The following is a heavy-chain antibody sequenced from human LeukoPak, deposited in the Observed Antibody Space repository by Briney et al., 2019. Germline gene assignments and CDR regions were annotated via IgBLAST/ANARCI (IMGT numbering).Heavy chain of an antibody. Sequence: PSETLSLTCTVAGGSISNYYWSWVRQSPGKGLEWIGYIYSSGSTNYNPSLKSRVTISVDTSKNQFSLKLSSVTAADTAVYYCARTYCSGGSCHFDYWGQGTLVTVSS. D-gene: IGHD2-15*01. J-gene: IGHJ4*02. CDR2: IYSSGST. CDR1: GGSISNYY. V-gene: IGHV4-59*08. CDR3: ARTYCSGGSCHFDY.